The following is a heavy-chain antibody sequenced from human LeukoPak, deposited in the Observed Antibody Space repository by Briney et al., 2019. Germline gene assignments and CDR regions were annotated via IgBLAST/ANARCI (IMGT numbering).Heavy chain of an antibody. V-gene: IGHV3-23*01. CDR1: GFTFSSYA. D-gene: IGHD3-22*01. CDR3: AKTMIVVGAWWYFDL. CDR2: ISGSGGST. J-gene: IGHJ2*01. Sequence: GGSLRLSCAASGFTFSSYAMSWVRQAPGKGLEWVSAISGSGGSTYYADSVKGRFTISRDNSKNTLYLQMNSLRAEDTAVYYCAKTMIVVGAWWYFDLWGRGTLVTVSS.